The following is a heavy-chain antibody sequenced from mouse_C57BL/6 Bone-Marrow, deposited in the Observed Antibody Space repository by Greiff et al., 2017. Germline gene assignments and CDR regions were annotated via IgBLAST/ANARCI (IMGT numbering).Heavy chain of an antibody. D-gene: IGHD1-1*01. CDR2: INPINGGT. CDR1: GYTFTDYN. Sequence: EVQLQQSGPELVKPGASVKMSCKASGYTFTDYNMHWVKQSHGKSLEWIGYINPINGGTSYNQKFKGKATLTVNKSSSTAYMELRSLTSEDSAVYYCARGATVVFDYWGQGTTLTVSS. CDR3: ARGATVVFDY. J-gene: IGHJ2*01. V-gene: IGHV1-22*01.